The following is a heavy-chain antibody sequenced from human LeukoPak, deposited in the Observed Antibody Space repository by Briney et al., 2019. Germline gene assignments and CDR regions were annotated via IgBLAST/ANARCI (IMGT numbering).Heavy chain of an antibody. CDR2: IIPIFGTA. D-gene: IGHD5-18*01. CDR1: GGTFSSYA. Sequence: ASVKVSCKVSGGTFSSYAISWVRQAPGQGLEWMGGIIPIFGTANYAQKFQGRVTITADKSTSTAYMELSSLRSEDTAVYYCARDGVDTAMVYFDYWGQGTLVTVSS. V-gene: IGHV1-69*06. J-gene: IGHJ4*02. CDR3: ARDGVDTAMVYFDY.